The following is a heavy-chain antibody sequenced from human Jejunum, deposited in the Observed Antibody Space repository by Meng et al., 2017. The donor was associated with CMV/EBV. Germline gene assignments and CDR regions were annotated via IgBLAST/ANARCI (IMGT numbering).Heavy chain of an antibody. CDR1: GCSLSRYF. V-gene: IGHV4-59*01. CDR2: LPSRGTP. J-gene: IGHJ3*02. CDR3: AQTQVLAQDVLNI. Sequence: VSGCSLSRYFLPWIRQPPRKGLVWFGSLPSRGTPDYHPSLLSRVTLVLDTSNNHFSLNLRSVIAADTAVYYCAQTQVLAQDVLNIWGPGTMVTVSS.